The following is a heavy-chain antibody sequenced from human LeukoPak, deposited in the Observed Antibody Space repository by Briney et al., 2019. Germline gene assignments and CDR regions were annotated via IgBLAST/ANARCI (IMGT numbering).Heavy chain of an antibody. J-gene: IGHJ4*02. V-gene: IGHV4-39*01. CDR1: GGSISDIAYY. CDR3: ARDYQVVATYSGNFDC. Sequence: SETLSLTCTVSGGSISDIAYYWAWIRQPPGKGLEWIGSGSYGGSTHYNPSLESRLTISVDTSKNQFSLRLSSVTAADTAVYYCARDYQVVATYSGNFDCWGQGTLVTVSS. CDR2: GSYGGST. D-gene: IGHD1-26*01.